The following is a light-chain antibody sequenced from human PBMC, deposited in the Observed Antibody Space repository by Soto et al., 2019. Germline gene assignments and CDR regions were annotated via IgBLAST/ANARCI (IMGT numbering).Light chain of an antibody. CDR2: GAS. CDR3: QKYTTWLLIT. CDR1: QSVSSN. J-gene: IGKJ5*01. V-gene: IGKV3-15*01. Sequence: QSGAQKESATRSGTASQSVSSNLAWYQQKPGQAPRLLIYGASTRATGIPARFSGSGSGREFTLTICSLLSPDDAVYYCQKYTTWLLITFGQRTLLEI.